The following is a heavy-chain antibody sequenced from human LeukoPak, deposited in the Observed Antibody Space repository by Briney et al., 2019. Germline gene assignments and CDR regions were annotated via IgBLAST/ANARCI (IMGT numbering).Heavy chain of an antibody. J-gene: IGHJ4*02. V-gene: IGHV4-34*01. CDR3: AGKLQGSGTYYDYFDY. Sequence: SETLSLTCAVYGGSFSGCYWSWIRQAPGKGLEWIGEINHSGSTNYNPSLKSRVTISVDTSNNQFSLKLSSVTAADTAVYYCAGKLQGSGTYYDYFDYWGQGTLVTVSS. CDR2: INHSGST. D-gene: IGHD3-10*01. CDR1: GGSFSGCY.